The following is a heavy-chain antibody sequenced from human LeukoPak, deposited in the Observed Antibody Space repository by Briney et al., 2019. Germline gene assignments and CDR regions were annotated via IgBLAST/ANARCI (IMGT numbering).Heavy chain of an antibody. Sequence: GGSLTLSCAASRFTFSDAWMSWVRQAPGKGLEWVGRIKSKTDGGTTDYAAPVKGRFTISRDDSKNTLYLQMNSLKTEDTAVYYCTTDLIVGATVGQYYFDYWGQGTLVTVSS. CDR2: IKSKTDGGTT. V-gene: IGHV3-15*01. CDR3: TTDLIVGATVGQYYFDY. J-gene: IGHJ4*02. CDR1: RFTFSDAW. D-gene: IGHD1-26*01.